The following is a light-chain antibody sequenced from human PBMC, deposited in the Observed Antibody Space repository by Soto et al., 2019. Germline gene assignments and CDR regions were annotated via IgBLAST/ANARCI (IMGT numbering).Light chain of an antibody. J-gene: IGKJ2*01. CDR1: QNIGSN. V-gene: IGKV3-15*01. CDR2: GAS. Sequence: EVGMTQSPATLSASPGERVILSCRASQNIGSNLAWYQKRPGQAPRLLMYGASTRATETPARFSGSGSATDFTLTISSLQSEDFAVYYCQQYKNWPPYTFGQGTKLEIK. CDR3: QQYKNWPPYT.